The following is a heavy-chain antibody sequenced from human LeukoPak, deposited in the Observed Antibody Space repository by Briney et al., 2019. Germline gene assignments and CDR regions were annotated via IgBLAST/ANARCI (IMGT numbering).Heavy chain of an antibody. D-gene: IGHD3-10*01. V-gene: IGHV4-30-4*01. CDR2: IYYSGST. J-gene: IGHJ6*02. CDR1: GGSISSGDYY. CDR3: ARVVGVRGYDYGMDV. Sequence: PSETLSLTCTVSGGSISSGDYYWSWIRQPPGKGLEWIGYIYYSGSTYYNPSLKSRVTISVDTSKNQFSLKLSSVTAADTAVYYCARVVGVRGYDYGMDVWGQGTTVTVSS.